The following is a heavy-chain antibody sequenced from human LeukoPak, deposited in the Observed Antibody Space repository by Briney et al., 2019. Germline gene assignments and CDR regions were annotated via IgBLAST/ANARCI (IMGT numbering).Heavy chain of an antibody. V-gene: IGHV1-24*01. Sequence: ASVKVSCKVSGYILTELSIHWVRQTPGKGLEWMGGFDPENGETIYAQKFQGRVTMTEDTSTDTAYMELSSLRSEDTAVYYCATDRFVLRYFRWLFYWGQGTLVTVSS. D-gene: IGHD3-9*01. CDR2: FDPENGET. J-gene: IGHJ4*02. CDR3: ATDRFVLRYFRWLFY. CDR1: GYILTELS.